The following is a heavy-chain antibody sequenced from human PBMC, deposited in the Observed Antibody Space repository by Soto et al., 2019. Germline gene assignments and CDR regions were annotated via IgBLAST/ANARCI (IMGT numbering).Heavy chain of an antibody. CDR3: ARQNIVVVPAAMRDYYYYMDV. D-gene: IGHD2-2*01. Sequence: PGESLKISCKGSGYSFTSYWTGWVRQMPGKGLEWMGIIYPGDSDTRYSPSFQGQVTISADKSISTAYLQWSSLKASDTAMYYCARQNIVVVPAAMRDYYYYMDVWGKGTTVTVSS. V-gene: IGHV5-51*01. CDR2: IYPGDSDT. CDR1: GYSFTSYW. J-gene: IGHJ6*03.